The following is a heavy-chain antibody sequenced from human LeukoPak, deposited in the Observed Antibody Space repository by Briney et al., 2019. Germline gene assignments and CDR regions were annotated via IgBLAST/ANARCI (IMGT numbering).Heavy chain of an antibody. J-gene: IGHJ1*01. Sequence: SETLTLTCTVSGGSISSYYWSWIRQPPGKGLEWIGYIYYSGSTNYNPSLKSRVTISVDTSKNQFSLKLSSVTAADTAVYYCAREGEDCSGGSCYTSEYFQHWGHGSLLTVPS. CDR1: GGSISSYY. CDR2: IYYSGST. D-gene: IGHD2-15*01. V-gene: IGHV4-59*01. CDR3: AREGEDCSGGSCYTSEYFQH.